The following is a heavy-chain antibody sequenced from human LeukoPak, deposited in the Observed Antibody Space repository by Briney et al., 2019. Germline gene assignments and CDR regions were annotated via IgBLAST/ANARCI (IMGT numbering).Heavy chain of an antibody. CDR3: ARTMVRGVITSSFDF. D-gene: IGHD3-10*01. V-gene: IGHV5-51*01. J-gene: IGHJ4*02. Sequence: GESLKISCKGSGYSFTSYWIGWVRQMPGKGLEWMGIIYPSDSDTGYSPSFQGQVTISADKSISTAYLQWSSLKASDTAMYYCARTMVRGVITSSFDFWGQGTLVTVSS. CDR2: IYPSDSDT. CDR1: GYSFTSYW.